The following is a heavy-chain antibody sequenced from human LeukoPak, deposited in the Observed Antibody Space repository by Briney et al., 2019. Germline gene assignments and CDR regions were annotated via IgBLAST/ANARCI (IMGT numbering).Heavy chain of an antibody. CDR2: ISAYNGNT. CDR1: GYTFTSYG. CDR3: ARTFTVATTFDY. Sequence: ASVKVSCKASGYTFTSYGISWVRQAPGQGLEWMGWISAYNGNTNYAQKLQGRITMTTDTSTSTAYMELRSLRSDDTAVYYCARTFTVATTFDYWGQGTLVTVSS. J-gene: IGHJ4*02. V-gene: IGHV1-18*01. D-gene: IGHD5-12*01.